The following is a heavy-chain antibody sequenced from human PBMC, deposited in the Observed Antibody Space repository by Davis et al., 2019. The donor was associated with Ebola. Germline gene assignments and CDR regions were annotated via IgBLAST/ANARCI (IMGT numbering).Heavy chain of an antibody. V-gene: IGHV1-46*01. Sequence: AASVQVSCKASGYTFTSYYMHWVRQAPGQGLEWMGIINPSGGSTSYAQKFQGRVTMTRDTSTSTVYMELSSLRSEDTAVYYCARLRLRYYGMDVWGQGTTVTVSS. CDR1: GYTFTSYY. CDR3: ARLRLRYYGMDV. CDR2: INPSGGST. J-gene: IGHJ6*02.